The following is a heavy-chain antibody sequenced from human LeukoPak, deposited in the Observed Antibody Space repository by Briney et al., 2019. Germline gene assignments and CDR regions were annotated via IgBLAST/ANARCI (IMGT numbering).Heavy chain of an antibody. V-gene: IGHV3-15*07. CDR2: IKSKTDGGTT. CDR1: GFTFTSYS. J-gene: IGHJ4*02. D-gene: IGHD1/OR15-1a*01. CDR3: TRTFRTAHFDY. Sequence: GGSLRLSCAASGFTFTSYSMNWVRQAPGKGLEWVGRIKSKTDGGTTDYAAPVKGRFTISRDDSENTLYLQMNSLKTEDTAVYYCTRTFRTAHFDYWGQGTPVTVSS.